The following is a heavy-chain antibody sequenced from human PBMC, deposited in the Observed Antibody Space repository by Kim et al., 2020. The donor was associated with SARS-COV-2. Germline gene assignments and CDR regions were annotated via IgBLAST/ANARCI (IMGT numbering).Heavy chain of an antibody. D-gene: IGHD3-9*01. Sequence: AASVKGRFPISRDNAKTSLYLQMNSLRAEDTAVYYCARDKNYDILTGPDYWGQGTLVTVSS. CDR3: ARDKNYDILTGPDY. V-gene: IGHV3-21*01. J-gene: IGHJ4*02.